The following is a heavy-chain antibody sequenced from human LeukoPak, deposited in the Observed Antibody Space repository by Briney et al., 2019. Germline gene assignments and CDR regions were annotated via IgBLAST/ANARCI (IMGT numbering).Heavy chain of an antibody. CDR3: ARDLVTVTKGFDI. CDR1: GDSFSSHY. V-gene: IGHV4-59*11. Sequence: SETLSLTCAVSGDSFSSHYWTWIRQPPGRGLEWIGYISYIGTTNYNPSLKSRVTISIDTSKNQFSLKLSPVTTADTAVYYARDLVTVTKGFDIWGLGTMVSVSS. CDR2: ISYIGTT. D-gene: IGHD4-17*01. J-gene: IGHJ3*02.